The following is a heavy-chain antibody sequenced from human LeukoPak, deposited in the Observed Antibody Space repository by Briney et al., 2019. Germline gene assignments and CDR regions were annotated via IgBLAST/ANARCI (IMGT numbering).Heavy chain of an antibody. V-gene: IGHV5-51*01. CDR1: GYSFTTYW. J-gene: IGHJ6*03. D-gene: IGHD3-9*01. CDR3: EAEDGIRYNHFYMDV. Sequence: GESLKISCKASGYSFTTYWIGWVRQVPGKGLECMGIIYPGDSDTRYSPSFQGQATVSADKSISTAYLQWSSLKASDTATYFCEAEDGIRYNHFYMDVWGKGTTVTVSS. CDR2: IYPGDSDT.